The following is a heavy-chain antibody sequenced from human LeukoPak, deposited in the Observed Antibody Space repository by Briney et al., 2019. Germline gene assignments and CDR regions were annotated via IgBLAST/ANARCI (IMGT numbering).Heavy chain of an antibody. V-gene: IGHV4-30-4*01. D-gene: IGHD6-13*01. CDR2: IYNGGST. J-gene: IGHJ6*02. Sequence: SETLSLTCTVSGGSISSGDYYWSWIRHPPGKGLEWIGYIYNGGSTNYNPSLKSRVTISVDTSKNQFSLKLSSVTAADTAVYYCARDQGIAAAGNYYYYYGMDVWGQGTTVTVSS. CDR1: GGSISSGDYY. CDR3: ARDQGIAAAGNYYYYYGMDV.